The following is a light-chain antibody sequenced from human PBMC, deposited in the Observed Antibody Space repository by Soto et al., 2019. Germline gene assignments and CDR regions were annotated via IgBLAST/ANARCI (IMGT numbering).Light chain of an antibody. CDR2: WAS. CDR1: QSVLYSSNNKNY. CDR3: QQYYRHWR. J-gene: IGKJ1*01. Sequence: DIVMTQSPDSLAVSLGERATINCKSSQSVLYSSNNKNYLAWYQQKPGQPPKLLIYWASTRESGVPDRFSGSGSGRAITLTISSLQAEDVLVYDWQQYYRHWRVGQETKVEIK. V-gene: IGKV4-1*01.